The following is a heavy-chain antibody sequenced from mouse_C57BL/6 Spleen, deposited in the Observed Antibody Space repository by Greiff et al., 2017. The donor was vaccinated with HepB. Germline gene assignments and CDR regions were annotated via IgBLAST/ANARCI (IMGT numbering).Heavy chain of an antibody. D-gene: IGHD1-1*01. CDR3: AREGLLRYFDV. V-gene: IGHV1-82*01. J-gene: IGHJ1*03. CDR1: GYAFSSSC. Sequence: QVQLQQSGPELVKPGASVKISCKASGYAFSSSCMNWVKQRPGKGLEWIGRIYPGDGDTNYNGKFKGKATLTADKSSSPAYMQLSSLTSEDSAVYYCAREGLLRYFDVWGTGTTVTVSS. CDR2: IYPGDGDT.